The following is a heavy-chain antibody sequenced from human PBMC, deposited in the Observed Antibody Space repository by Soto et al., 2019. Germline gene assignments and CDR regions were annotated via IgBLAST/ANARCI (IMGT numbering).Heavy chain of an antibody. CDR2: IYYSGST. CDR1: GGSISSGGYY. D-gene: IGHD2-2*01. V-gene: IGHV4-31*03. J-gene: IGHJ1*01. CDR3: ASFLGYCSSTSCYAHAEQYIQH. Sequence: SETLSLTCTVSGGSISSGGYYWSWIRQHPGKGLEWIGYIYYSGSTYYNPSLKSRVTISVDTSKNQFSLKLSPVTAADMAVYYCASFLGYCSSTSCYAHAEQYIQHWGQGTLVTVSS.